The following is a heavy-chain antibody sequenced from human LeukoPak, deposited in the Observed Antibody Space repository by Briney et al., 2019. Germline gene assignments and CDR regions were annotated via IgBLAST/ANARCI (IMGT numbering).Heavy chain of an antibody. Sequence: ASVKVSCKASGYTFTSYGISWVRQAPGQGLEWMGWISAYNGNTNYAQKLQGRVTMTTDTSTSTAYMELRSLRSDDTAVYYCARAGHYYDSSGYYSDYWGQGTLVTVSS. CDR3: ARAGHYYDSSGYYSDY. J-gene: IGHJ4*02. CDR1: GYTFTSYG. V-gene: IGHV1-18*01. CDR2: ISAYNGNT. D-gene: IGHD3-22*01.